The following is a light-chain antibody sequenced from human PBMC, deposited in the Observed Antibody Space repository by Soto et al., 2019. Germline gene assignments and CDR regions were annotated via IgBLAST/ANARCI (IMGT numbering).Light chain of an antibody. Sequence: DIQMSQTPSSVSASVGDRVTFTCRASQGISTWLAWYQQKPGKAPKLLIYAASSLQSGVPSRFSGSGSGPDFTLTISSLQPEDFASYYCQQVNSYPFTFGPGTKVDIK. CDR3: QQVNSYPFT. CDR1: QGISTW. J-gene: IGKJ3*01. V-gene: IGKV1-12*01. CDR2: AAS.